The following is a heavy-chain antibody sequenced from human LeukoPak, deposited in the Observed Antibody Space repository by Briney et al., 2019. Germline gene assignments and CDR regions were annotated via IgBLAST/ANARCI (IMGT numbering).Heavy chain of an antibody. CDR1: GFTFSSYA. D-gene: IGHD3-16*02. Sequence: GGSLRLSCAASGFTFSSYAMHWVRQAPGKGLEWVAVISYDGSNKYYADSVKGRFTISRDNSKNTLYLQMNSLRAEDTAVYYCARRYYDYVWGSYRRGTFFDYWGQGTLVTVSS. CDR2: ISYDGSNK. J-gene: IGHJ4*02. CDR3: ARRYYDYVWGSYRRGTFFDY. V-gene: IGHV3-30-3*01.